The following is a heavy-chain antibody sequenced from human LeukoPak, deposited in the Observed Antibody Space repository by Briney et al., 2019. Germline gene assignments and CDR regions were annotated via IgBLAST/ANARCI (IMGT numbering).Heavy chain of an antibody. J-gene: IGHJ4*02. CDR1: GFTFSSYW. V-gene: IGHV3-7*01. CDR3: AREVVGSSWLINY. CDR2: IKQDGSET. Sequence: GGSLRLSCAASGFTFSSYWMSWVRQAPGKGLEWVANIKQDGSETFYVDSVKGRFTISRDNAKNSLYLQMNSLRAEDTAVYYCAREVVGSSWLINYWGQGTLVTVSS. D-gene: IGHD6-13*01.